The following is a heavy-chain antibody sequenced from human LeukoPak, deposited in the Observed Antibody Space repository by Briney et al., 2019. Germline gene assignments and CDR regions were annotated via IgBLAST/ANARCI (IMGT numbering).Heavy chain of an antibody. D-gene: IGHD2-2*01. CDR1: GFTFSSYW. Sequence: GGSLRLSCAASGFTFSSYWMYWVRQAPGKGLVWVSRINGDGSSTSYADSVKGRFTISRDNAKNTLFLQMNSLRAEDTAVYYCPRRYCGSPCCVNWLDPWGQGTLVTVSS. J-gene: IGHJ5*02. V-gene: IGHV3-74*01. CDR3: PRRYCGSPCCVNWLDP. CDR2: INGDGSST.